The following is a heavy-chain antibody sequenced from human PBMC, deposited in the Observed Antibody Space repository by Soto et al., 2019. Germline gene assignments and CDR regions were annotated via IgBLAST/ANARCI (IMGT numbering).Heavy chain of an antibody. V-gene: IGHV3-7*05. J-gene: IGHJ4*02. D-gene: IGHD2-2*01. CDR3: ATYCSSPSCRSD. CDR1: GFTFSGYW. Sequence: GGSLRLACAASGFTFSGYWMTWVRQAPGKGLEWVANIKEDGGAKYYVGSVKGRFTVSRDNAKSSLYLQMNGLRAEDTALYYCATYCSSPSCRSDWGPGTLVTVYS. CDR2: IKEDGGAK.